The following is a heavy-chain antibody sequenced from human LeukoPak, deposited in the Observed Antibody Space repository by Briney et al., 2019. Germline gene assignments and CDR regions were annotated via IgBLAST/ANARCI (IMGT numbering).Heavy chain of an antibody. J-gene: IGHJ3*02. V-gene: IGHV5-51*01. CDR3: ARPPFSSSGWYGAFDI. CDR2: IYPGDSDT. D-gene: IGHD6-19*01. Sequence: GESLKISCKGSGYSFTSYWIGWVRQMPGKGLEWMGIIYPGDSDTRYSPSFQGQVTISADKSISTAYLQWSSLKASDTAMYYCARPPFSSSGWYGAFDIWGQGTMVTVSS. CDR1: GYSFTSYW.